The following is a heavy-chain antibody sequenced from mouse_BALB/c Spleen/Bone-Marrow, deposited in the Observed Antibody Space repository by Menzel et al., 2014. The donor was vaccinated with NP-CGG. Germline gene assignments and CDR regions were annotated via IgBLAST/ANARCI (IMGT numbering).Heavy chain of an antibody. D-gene: IGHD1-1*01. CDR3: ARGLSYYYGTSYYFDY. CDR1: GYTFTDYA. Sequence: QVQLQQSGAELVRPGVSVKISCKGSGYTFTDYAMHWVKQSHAKGLEWIGIISSSYGDATYNQKFKCKATMTVDKSSNTAYMELARLTSEDSAIYYCARGLSYYYGTSYYFDYWGQGTTLTVSS. V-gene: IGHV1S137*01. CDR2: ISSSYGDA. J-gene: IGHJ2*01.